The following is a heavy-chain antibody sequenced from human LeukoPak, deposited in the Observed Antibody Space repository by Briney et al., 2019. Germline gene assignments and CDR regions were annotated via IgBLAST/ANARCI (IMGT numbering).Heavy chain of an antibody. CDR2: MNPNSGNT. CDR3: ARAHGIAAAGRPFYYY. V-gene: IGHV1-8*01. J-gene: IGHJ4*02. Sequence: PSVKVSCKASGYTFTSYDINWVRQAAGQGLEWMGWMNPNSGNTGYAQKFQGRVTMTRNTSISTAYMELSSLRSEDTAVYYCARAHGIAAAGRPFYYYWGQGTLVTVSS. D-gene: IGHD6-13*01. CDR1: GYTFTSYD.